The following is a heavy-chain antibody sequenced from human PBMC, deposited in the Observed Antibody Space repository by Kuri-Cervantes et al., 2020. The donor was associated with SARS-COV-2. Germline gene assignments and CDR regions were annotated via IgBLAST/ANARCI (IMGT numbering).Heavy chain of an antibody. CDR2: ISASGLST. V-gene: IGHV3-23*01. Sequence: GESLKISCAASGFTFSTFAITWVRQAPGKGLEWVATISASGLSTYYADSVQGRFTFSRDNTQNTVELHMSSLRAEDAAMYFYTRNEWGLHSASDYWGQGTLVTVSS. J-gene: IGHJ4*02. CDR3: TRNEWGLHSASDY. D-gene: IGHD1-26*01. CDR1: GFTFSTFA.